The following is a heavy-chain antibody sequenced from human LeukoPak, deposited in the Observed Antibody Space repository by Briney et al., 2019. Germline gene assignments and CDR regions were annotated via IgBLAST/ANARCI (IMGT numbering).Heavy chain of an antibody. V-gene: IGHV1-2*04. CDR3: ARGVMSAYYYDSSGCFDY. D-gene: IGHD3-22*01. CDR2: INPNSGGT. CDR1: GYTFTSYY. J-gene: IGHJ4*02. Sequence: ASVKVSCKASGYTFTSYYMHWVRQAPGQGLEWMGWINPNSGGTNYAQKFQGWVTMTRDTSISTAYMELSRLRSDDTAVYYCARGVMSAYYYDSSGCFDYWGQGTLVTVSS.